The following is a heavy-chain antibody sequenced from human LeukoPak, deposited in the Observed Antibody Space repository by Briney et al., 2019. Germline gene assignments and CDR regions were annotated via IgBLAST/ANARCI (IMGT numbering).Heavy chain of an antibody. D-gene: IGHD3-22*01. Sequence: SVKVSCKASGGTFSSYAISWVRQAPGQGLEWMGGIIPIFGTANYAQKFQGRVTITTDESTSTAYMELSSLRSEDTAVYYCASDQPDSSGYHLDYYYMDVWGKGTTVTVS. CDR2: IIPIFGTA. J-gene: IGHJ6*03. CDR1: GGTFSSYA. V-gene: IGHV1-69*05. CDR3: ASDQPDSSGYHLDYYYMDV.